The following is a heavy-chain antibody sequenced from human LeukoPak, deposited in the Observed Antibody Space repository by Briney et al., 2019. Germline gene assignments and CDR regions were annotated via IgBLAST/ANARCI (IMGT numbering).Heavy chain of an antibody. CDR1: GGSISSYY. J-gene: IGHJ5*02. CDR3: ARDLYNWNSNWFDP. D-gene: IGHD1-7*01. V-gene: IGHV4-4*07. CDR2: IYTSGST. Sequence: SETLSLTCTVSGGSISSYYWSWIRQPAGKGLEWIGRIYTSGSTNYNPSLKSRFTMSVDTAKNQFSLKLSSVTAADTAVYYCARDLYNWNSNWFDPWGQGTLVTVSS.